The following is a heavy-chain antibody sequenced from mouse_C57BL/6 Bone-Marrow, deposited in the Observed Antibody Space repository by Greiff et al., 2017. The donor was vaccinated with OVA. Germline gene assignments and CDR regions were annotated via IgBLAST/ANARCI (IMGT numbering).Heavy chain of an antibody. J-gene: IGHJ1*03. CDR1: GYTFTSYW. CDR3: ARVGGNYWYFDV. Sequence: VQLQQPGAELVRPGTSVKLSCKASGYTFTSYWMHWVKQRPGQGLEWIGVIDPSDSYTNYNQKFKGKATLTVDTSSSTAYMQLSSLTSEDSAVYCCARVGGNYWYFDVWGTGTTVTVSS. V-gene: IGHV1-59*01. CDR2: IDPSDSYT. D-gene: IGHD2-1*01.